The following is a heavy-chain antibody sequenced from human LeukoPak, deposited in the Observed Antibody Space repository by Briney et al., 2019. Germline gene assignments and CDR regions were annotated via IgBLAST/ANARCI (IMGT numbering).Heavy chain of an antibody. D-gene: IGHD1-26*01. Sequence: SETLSLTCTDSGDSISSSTHYWSWIRQPAGKGLEWIGRIFTSGSTNYNPSLKSRVTISIDTSKNQFSLMLSSVTAADTAVYYCARGELFWGPGTLVTVSS. CDR2: IFTSGST. CDR1: GDSISSSTHY. J-gene: IGHJ4*02. CDR3: ARGELF. V-gene: IGHV4-61*02.